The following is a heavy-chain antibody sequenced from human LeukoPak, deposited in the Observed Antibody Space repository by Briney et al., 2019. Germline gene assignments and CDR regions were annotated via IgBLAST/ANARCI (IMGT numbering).Heavy chain of an antibody. CDR3: ARDSYSSGF. CDR1: GGSISSSSYY. V-gene: IGHV4-39*07. Sequence: SETLSLTCTVSGGSISSSSYYWGWIRQPPGKGLEWIGSIYYSGSTYYNPSLKSRVTISVDTSKNQFSLKLSSVTAADTAVYYCARDSYSSGFWGQGTLVTVSS. CDR2: IYYSGST. J-gene: IGHJ4*02. D-gene: IGHD6-19*01.